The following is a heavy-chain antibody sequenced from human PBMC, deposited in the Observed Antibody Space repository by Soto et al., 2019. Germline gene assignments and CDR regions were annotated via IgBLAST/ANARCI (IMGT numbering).Heavy chain of an antibody. Sequence: SVKVSCKASGGTFSSYAISWVRQAPGQGLEWMGGIIPIFGTANYAQKFQGRVTITADESTSTAYMELSSLRSEDTAVYYCARDYDFWSGYGPNGMDVWGQGTTVTV. CDR3: ARDYDFWSGYGPNGMDV. CDR2: IIPIFGTA. J-gene: IGHJ6*02. D-gene: IGHD3-3*01. CDR1: GGTFSSYA. V-gene: IGHV1-69*13.